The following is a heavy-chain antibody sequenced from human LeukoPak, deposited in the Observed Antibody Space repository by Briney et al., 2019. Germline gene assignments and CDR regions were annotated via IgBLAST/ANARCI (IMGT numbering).Heavy chain of an antibody. D-gene: IGHD2-15*01. Sequence: SETLSLTCTVSGGSINRSNYYWGWFRQPPGKGLEYIAHIYDSGTTHYNPSLKSRVTISVAASKDQFSLMLISVTAADTAVYYCANGSQSGYWGQGTLVTVSS. V-gene: IGHV4-39*01. CDR2: IYDSGTT. CDR3: ANGSQSGY. CDR1: GGSINRSNYY. J-gene: IGHJ4*02.